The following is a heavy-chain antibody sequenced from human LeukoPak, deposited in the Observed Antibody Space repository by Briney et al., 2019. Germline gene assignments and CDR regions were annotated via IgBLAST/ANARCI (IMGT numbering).Heavy chain of an antibody. CDR2: IIPIFGTA. CDR3: ARDYGGNSGFDY. V-gene: IGHV1-69*05. CDR1: GGTFSSYA. Sequence: ASVKVSCKASGGTFSSYAICWVRQAPGQGLEWMGGIIPIFGTANYAQKFQGRVTITTDESTSTAYMELSSLRSEDTAVYYCARDYGGNSGFDYWGQGTLVTVSS. D-gene: IGHD4-23*01. J-gene: IGHJ4*02.